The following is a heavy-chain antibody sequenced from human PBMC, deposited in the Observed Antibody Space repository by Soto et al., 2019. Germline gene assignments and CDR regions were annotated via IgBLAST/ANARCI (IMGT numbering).Heavy chain of an antibody. CDR2: IIPIFGTA. D-gene: IGHD3-22*01. J-gene: IGHJ5*02. Sequence: ASVKVYCKASGGTFSSYAISWVRQAPGQGLEWMGGIIPIFGTANYAQKFQGRVTITADESTSTAYMELSSLRSEDTAVYYCARDPYYDSSGYYSKGYWFDPWGQGTLVTVSS. CDR1: GGTFSSYA. CDR3: ARDPYYDSSGYYSKGYWFDP. V-gene: IGHV1-69*13.